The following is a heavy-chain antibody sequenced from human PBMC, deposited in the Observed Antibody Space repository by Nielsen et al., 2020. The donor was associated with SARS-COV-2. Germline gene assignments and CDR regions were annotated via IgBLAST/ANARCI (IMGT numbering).Heavy chain of an antibody. J-gene: IGHJ5*02. D-gene: IGHD3-16*01. Sequence: GESLKISCAASGFTFSSYSMDWVRQAPGKGLEWVSYISSSGSTIYYADSVKGRFTISRDNGKNSLFLHMNSLRAEDTAVYFCARGGGGGTWPNWFDPWGQGTLVTVSS. V-gene: IGHV3-48*04. CDR2: ISSSGSTI. CDR1: GFTFSSYS. CDR3: ARGGGGGTWPNWFDP.